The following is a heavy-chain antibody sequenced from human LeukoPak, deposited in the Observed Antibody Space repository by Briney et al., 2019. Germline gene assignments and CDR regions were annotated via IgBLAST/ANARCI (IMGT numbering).Heavy chain of an antibody. CDR3: AKDLVEYYDYLWGSYDS. Sequence: GGSLRLSCAASGFTFSSYGIHWVRQAPGKGLEWVAFIRYDGSYKHYADSVMGRFSISRDNSNNTLYLQMHSLGGEDTAVYYCAKDLVEYYDYLWGSYDSWGQGTLVTVSS. CDR2: IRYDGSYK. D-gene: IGHD3-16*01. CDR1: GFTFSSYG. V-gene: IGHV3-30*02. J-gene: IGHJ4*02.